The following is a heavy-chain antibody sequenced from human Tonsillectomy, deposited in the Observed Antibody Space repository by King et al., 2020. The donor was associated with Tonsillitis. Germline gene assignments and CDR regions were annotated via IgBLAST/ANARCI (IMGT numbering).Heavy chain of an antibody. J-gene: IGHJ4*03. CDR3: AKXXXSGXXGYYXXY. Sequence: VQLVESGGGLVQPGGSLRLSCAASGFTFSSYAMSWVRQAPGKGLEWVSAISGSGGSTYYADSVKGRFTISRDNSKNTLYLQMNSLRAEDTAVYYCAKXXXSGXXGYYXXYWXPGTLVTVXX. D-gene: IGHD6-19*01. CDR1: GFTFSSYA. V-gene: IGHV3-23*04. CDR2: ISGSGGST.